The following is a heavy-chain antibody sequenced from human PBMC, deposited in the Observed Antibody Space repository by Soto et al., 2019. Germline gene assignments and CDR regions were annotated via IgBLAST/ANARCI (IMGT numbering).Heavy chain of an antibody. Sequence: GESLKISCTGSGYSFTSYWISWVRQMPGKGLEWMGRIDPSDSYTNYSPSFQGHVTISADKSISTAYLQWSSLKASDTAMYYCARLGCSSTSCYVGYYYYYGMDVWGQGTTVTVSS. V-gene: IGHV5-10-1*01. CDR3: ARLGCSSTSCYVGYYYYYGMDV. J-gene: IGHJ6*02. CDR1: GYSFTSYW. D-gene: IGHD2-2*01. CDR2: IDPSDSYT.